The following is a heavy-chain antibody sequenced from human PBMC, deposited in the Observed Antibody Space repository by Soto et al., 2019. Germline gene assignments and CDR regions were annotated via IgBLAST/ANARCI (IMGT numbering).Heavy chain of an antibody. CDR1: GGSLSGYQ. Sequence: QVQLQQWGAGLLKPSETLSLTCAVYGGSLSGYQWSWIRQTPGKGLEWIGEINDSGNINYNPSHKSRVTILLDTPSKQISLKLSAVTAADSAVYYCARGLILWFGELSRRGGYYYYMDVWGKGTTVAVSS. J-gene: IGHJ6*03. CDR3: ARGLILWFGELSRRGGYYYYMDV. D-gene: IGHD3-10*01. V-gene: IGHV4-34*01. CDR2: INDSGNI.